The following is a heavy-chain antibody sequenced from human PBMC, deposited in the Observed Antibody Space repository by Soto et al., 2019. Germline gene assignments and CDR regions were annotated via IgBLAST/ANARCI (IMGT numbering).Heavy chain of an antibody. CDR1: GFTFNDFY. CDR2: INNRGDDI. Sequence: QLQLVESGGGLVKPGGSLRLSCAASGFTFNDFYMIWFRQAPGRGLEWLAYINNRGDDIYYADSVRGRFTISRDNGKNSLYLQMNSLRVEDTALYFCARDMSYGDFGRNWFDPWGQVTPVTVSA. V-gene: IGHV3-11*01. CDR3: ARDMSYGDFGRNWFDP. D-gene: IGHD2-21*02. J-gene: IGHJ5*02.